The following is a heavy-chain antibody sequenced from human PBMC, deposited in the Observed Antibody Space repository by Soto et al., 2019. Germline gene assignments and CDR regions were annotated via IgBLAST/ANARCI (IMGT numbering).Heavy chain of an antibody. CDR1: GFTVTSNY. CDR3: ARDRTTWAFDV. D-gene: IGHD4-17*01. Sequence: EVQLVESGGGLIQPGGSLRLSYAASGFTVTSNYLAWVRQAPGKGLEWVSVIYSGTNTYYADSVKGRFTTSRDNSKNTLYLQMNSLRVEDTAMYYCARDRTTWAFDVWGQGTMVTVSS. V-gene: IGHV3-53*01. J-gene: IGHJ3*01. CDR2: IYSGTNT.